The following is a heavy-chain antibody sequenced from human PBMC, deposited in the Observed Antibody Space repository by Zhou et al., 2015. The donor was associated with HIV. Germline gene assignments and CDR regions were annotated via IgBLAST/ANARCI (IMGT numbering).Heavy chain of an antibody. J-gene: IGHJ6*03. CDR3: AIDDSIVVVPAASTTLGYMDV. D-gene: IGHD2-2*01. V-gene: IGHV1-69*01. Sequence: QVQLVQSGAEVKKPGSSVKVSCKASGGTFSSYAISWVRQAPGQGLEWMGGIIPIFGTANYAQKFQGRVTITADESTSTAYMELSSLRSEDTAVYYCAIDDSIVVVPAASTTLGYMDVWGKGTTVTVSS. CDR1: GGTFSSYA. CDR2: IIPIFGTA.